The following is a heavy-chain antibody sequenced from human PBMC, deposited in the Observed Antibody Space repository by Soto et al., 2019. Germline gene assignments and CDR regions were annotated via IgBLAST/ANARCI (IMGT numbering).Heavy chain of an antibody. V-gene: IGHV4-30-4*01. CDR3: ARVPKNYYDSSGGSCWAWSNWFDP. Sequence: PSETLSLTCTVSGGSISSGDYYWSWIRQPPGKGLEWIGYIYYSGSTYYNPSLKSRVTISVDTSKNQFSLKLSSVTAADTAVYYCARVPKNYYDSSGGSCWAWSNWFDPWGQGTLVTVSS. D-gene: IGHD3-22*01. J-gene: IGHJ5*02. CDR1: GGSISSGDYY. CDR2: IYYSGST.